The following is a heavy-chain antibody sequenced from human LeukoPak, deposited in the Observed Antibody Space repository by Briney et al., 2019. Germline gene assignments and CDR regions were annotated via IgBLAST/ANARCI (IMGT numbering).Heavy chain of an antibody. D-gene: IGHD3-22*01. J-gene: IGHJ4*02. CDR3: ARGGIVAPTDY. V-gene: IGHV4-34*01. CDR1: GGSFSGYY. Sequence: SETLSLTCAVYGGSFSGYYWTWIRQPPGKGLEWIGEISHSGSTNYIPSLKSRVTISVDTSMNQFSLKLRSVTAADTAVYYCARGGIVAPTDYWGQGTLVTVSS. CDR2: ISHSGST.